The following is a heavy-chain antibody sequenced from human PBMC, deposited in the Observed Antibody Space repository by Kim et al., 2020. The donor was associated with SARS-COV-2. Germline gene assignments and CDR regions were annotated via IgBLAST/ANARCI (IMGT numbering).Heavy chain of an antibody. Sequence: ASVKVSCKASGYTFTSYWMHWVRQAPGQGLEWMGKISPATGSTYYAPQFQGRVTMTSDTSTDTVYMDLTSLRSEDTAVYYCARERGGVVLVDDLGPWALV. CDR2: ISPATGST. CDR1: GYTFTSYW. D-gene: IGHD2-2*01. CDR3: ARERGGVVLVDD. J-gene: IGHJ4*02. V-gene: IGHV1-46*01.